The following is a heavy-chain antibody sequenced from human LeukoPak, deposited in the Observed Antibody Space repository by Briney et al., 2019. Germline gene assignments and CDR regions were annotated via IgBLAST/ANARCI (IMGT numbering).Heavy chain of an antibody. CDR1: GGSISSGGYS. D-gene: IGHD4-17*01. J-gene: IGHJ4*02. CDR2: IYHSGST. CDR3: ARFHYVRTMGAGFDY. Sequence: SETLSLSCAVSGGSISSGGYSWSWIRQPPGKGLEWIGYIYHSGSTYYNPSLKSRVTISVDRSKNQFSLKLSSVTAADTAVYYCARFHYVRTMGAGFDYWGQGTLVTVSS. V-gene: IGHV4-30-2*01.